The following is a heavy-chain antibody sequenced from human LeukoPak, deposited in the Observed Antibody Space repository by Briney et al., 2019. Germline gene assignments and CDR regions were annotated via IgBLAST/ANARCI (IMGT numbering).Heavy chain of an antibody. J-gene: IGHJ4*02. CDR1: GFTFSSYL. CDR2: VNSDGSTR. V-gene: IGHV3-74*01. CDR3: ARETTTLDY. D-gene: IGHD1-26*01. Sequence: GESLRLFCAACGFTFSSYLMHWVRPAPGKGLVWVSRVNSDGSTRRHAAPEKGRFTISRDDDKNIPYPQINGRSGDDRALFYYARETTTLDYWGQGALVTVSS.